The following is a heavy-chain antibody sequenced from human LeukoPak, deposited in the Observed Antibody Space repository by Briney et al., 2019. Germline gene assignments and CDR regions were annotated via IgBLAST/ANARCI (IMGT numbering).Heavy chain of an antibody. CDR3: ARVRYCSSTSCRGALDI. CDR2: TRNKANSYTT. Sequence: SGGSLRLSCAASEFTFSGHYMDWVRQAPGKGLEWVGRTRNKANSYTTEYAASVKGRFTISRDDSKNSLYLQMNSLKTEDTAVYYCARVRYCSSTSCRGALDIWGQGTMVTVSS. J-gene: IGHJ3*02. D-gene: IGHD2-2*01. V-gene: IGHV3-72*01. CDR1: EFTFSGHY.